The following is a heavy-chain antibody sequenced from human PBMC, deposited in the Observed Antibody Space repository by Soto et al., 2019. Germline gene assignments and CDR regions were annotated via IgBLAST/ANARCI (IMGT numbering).Heavy chain of an antibody. D-gene: IGHD2-21*01. CDR2: INPNSGST. Sequence: GASVKVSCKASGYTFSSYYIHWVRQAPGQGLEWIGRINPNSGSTNYAQNFQGRLTMTRDTSTSTAYMDLSSLTSDDTAVYYCARGQRNSEAFDIWGQGTMVTVSS. CDR3: ARGQRNSEAFDI. J-gene: IGHJ3*02. V-gene: IGHV1-46*01. CDR1: GYTFSSYY.